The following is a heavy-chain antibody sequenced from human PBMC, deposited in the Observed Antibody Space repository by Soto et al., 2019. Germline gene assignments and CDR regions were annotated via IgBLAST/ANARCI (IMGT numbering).Heavy chain of an antibody. CDR3: ASTRPGYYYYGMDV. V-gene: IGHV1-18*01. J-gene: IGHJ6*02. CDR1: DYTFTSYG. CDR2: ISGYNGNT. Sequence: QVQLVQSGGEVKKPGASVRVSCKASDYTFTSYGISWVRQAPGQGLEWMGWISGYNGNTNYAQKLQGRVTMTTDTSTSTAYMELRSLRSAATAVYYCASTRPGYYYYGMDVWGQGTTVTVSS.